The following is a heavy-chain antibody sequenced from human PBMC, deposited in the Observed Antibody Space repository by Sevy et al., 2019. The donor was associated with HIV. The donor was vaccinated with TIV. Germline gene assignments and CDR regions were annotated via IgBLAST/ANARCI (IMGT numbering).Heavy chain of an antibody. Sequence: SETLSLTCTVSGGSISSGGYYWSWIRQHQGKGLEWIGYIYYSGSTYYNPSLKSRVTISVDTSKNQFSLKLSSVTAADTAVYYCARAWDDILTGYNMAFNSWGQRTLVTVSS. V-gene: IGHV4-31*03. CDR1: GGSISSGGYY. CDR2: IYYSGST. D-gene: IGHD3-9*01. CDR3: ARAWDDILTGYNMAFNS. J-gene: IGHJ5*02.